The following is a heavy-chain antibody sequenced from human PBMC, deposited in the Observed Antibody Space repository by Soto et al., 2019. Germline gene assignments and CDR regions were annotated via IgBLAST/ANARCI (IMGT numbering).Heavy chain of an antibody. D-gene: IGHD3-16*02. V-gene: IGHV4-59*08. J-gene: IGHJ4*02. CDR2: MHYTGFS. Sequence: SETLSLTCSFSGDSVTSHYLTWIRQSPEKGLEWIGYMHYTGFSHYNPSLKSRLTISVDRSKNQFTLQLTSVTASDTAVYYCARGADYTWASNRHYYFDYWGQGALVTVSS. CDR3: ARGADYTWASNRHYYFDY. CDR1: GDSVTSHY.